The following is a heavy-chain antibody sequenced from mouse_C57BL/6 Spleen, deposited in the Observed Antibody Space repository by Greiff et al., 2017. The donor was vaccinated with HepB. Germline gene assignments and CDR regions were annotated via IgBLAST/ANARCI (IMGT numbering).Heavy chain of an antibody. CDR2: ISSGGDYI. Sequence: EVKVEESGEGLVKPGGSLKLSCAASGFTFSSYAMSWVRQTPEKRLEWVAYISSGGDYIYYADTVKGRFTISRDNARNTLYLQMSSLKSEDTAMYYCTGDYEAWFAYWGQGTLVTVSA. CDR3: TGDYEAWFAY. D-gene: IGHD1-1*01. V-gene: IGHV5-9-1*02. CDR1: GFTFSSYA. J-gene: IGHJ3*01.